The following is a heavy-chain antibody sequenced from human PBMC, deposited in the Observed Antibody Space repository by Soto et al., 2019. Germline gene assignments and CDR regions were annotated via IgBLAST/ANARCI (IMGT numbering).Heavy chain of an antibody. CDR3: ARVIAVAGTGYYYGMDV. CDR1: GGSISSYY. CDR2: IYYSGST. V-gene: IGHV4-59*01. Sequence: LSLTCTVSGGSISSYYWSWIRQPPGKGLEWIGYIYYSGSTNYNPSLKSRVTISVDTSKNQFSLKLSSVTAADTAVYYCARVIAVAGTGYYYGMDVWGQGTTVTVSS. J-gene: IGHJ6*02. D-gene: IGHD6-19*01.